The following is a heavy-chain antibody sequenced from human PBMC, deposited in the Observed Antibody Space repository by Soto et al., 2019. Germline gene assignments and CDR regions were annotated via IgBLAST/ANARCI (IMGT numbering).Heavy chain of an antibody. CDR3: VRVFDTYYFDL. CDR2: IWSDGTNK. V-gene: IGHV3-33*01. Sequence: QVQLVESGGGVVQPGRSLRLSCAASGLTFSTYGMHWVRQAPSKGLEWVALIWSDGTNKYYADSVKGRFTISRDNSKKTLYLQMNSLRAEDTAVYYCVRVFDTYYFDLWGQGNMVTVSS. J-gene: IGHJ4*02. CDR1: GLTFSTYG. D-gene: IGHD3-9*01.